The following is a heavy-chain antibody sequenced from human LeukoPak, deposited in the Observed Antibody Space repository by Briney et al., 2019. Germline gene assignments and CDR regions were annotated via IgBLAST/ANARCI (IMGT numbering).Heavy chain of an antibody. CDR2: ISGSGGST. D-gene: IGHD7-27*01. Sequence: PGGSLRLSCAASGFTFSSYGMHWVRQAPGKGLEWVSAISGSGGSTYYADSVKGRFTVSRDNAKNSLYLQMNSLRAEDTAVYYCARDGNWGSDYWGQGTLVTVSS. J-gene: IGHJ4*02. CDR1: GFTFSSYG. V-gene: IGHV3-21*04. CDR3: ARDGNWGSDY.